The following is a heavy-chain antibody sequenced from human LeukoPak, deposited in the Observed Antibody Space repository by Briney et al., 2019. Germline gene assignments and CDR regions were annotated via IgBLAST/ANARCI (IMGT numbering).Heavy chain of an antibody. V-gene: IGHV1-69*13. D-gene: IGHD6-13*01. CDR3: ARTSSSSWYFDY. J-gene: IGHJ4*02. CDR1: VGTFSSYA. CDR2: IIPIFGTA. Sequence: SVKVSCKASVGTFSSYAISWVRQAPGQGLEWMGGIIPIFGTANYAQKFQGRVTITADESTSTAYLELSSLRSKDTAVYYCARTSSSSWYFDYWGQGTLVTVSS.